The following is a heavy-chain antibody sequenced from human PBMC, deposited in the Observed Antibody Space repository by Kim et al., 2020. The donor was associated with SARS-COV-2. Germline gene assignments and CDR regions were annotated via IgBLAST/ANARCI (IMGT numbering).Heavy chain of an antibody. CDR3: ARGQYSSSWYLHRHPNWFDP. Sequence: RVTISVDTSKNQFSLKLSSVTAADTAVYYCARGQYSSSWYLHRHPNWFDPWGQGTLVTVSS. J-gene: IGHJ5*02. V-gene: IGHV4-39*07. D-gene: IGHD6-13*01.